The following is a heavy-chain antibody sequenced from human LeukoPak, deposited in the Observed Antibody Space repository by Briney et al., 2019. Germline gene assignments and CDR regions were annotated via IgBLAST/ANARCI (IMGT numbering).Heavy chain of an antibody. V-gene: IGHV3-48*02. Sequence: GGSLRLSCAASGFTFSSYSMNWVRQAPGKGLEWVSYISSSSSTIYYADSVKGRFTISRDNAKNSLYLQMNSLRDEDTAVYYCASLDYGDYGAFDIWGQGTMVTVSS. CDR1: GFTFSSYS. CDR3: ASLDYGDYGAFDI. J-gene: IGHJ3*02. D-gene: IGHD4-17*01. CDR2: ISSSSSTI.